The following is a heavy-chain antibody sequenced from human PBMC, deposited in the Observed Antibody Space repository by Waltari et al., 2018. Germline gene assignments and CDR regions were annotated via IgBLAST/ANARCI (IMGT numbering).Heavy chain of an antibody. CDR3: ARDRGSYYDSSGYYLLGVRDYYYYMDV. Sequence: QVQLVQSGAEVKKPGSSVKVSCKASGGTFSSYAISWVRQAPGQGLEWMGGIIPILGIANYAQKFQGRVTITADKSTSTAYMELSSLRSEDTAVYYCARDRGSYYDSSGYYLLGVRDYYYYMDVWGKGTTVTVSS. CDR2: IIPILGIA. D-gene: IGHD3-22*01. CDR1: GGTFSSYA. J-gene: IGHJ6*03. V-gene: IGHV1-69*10.